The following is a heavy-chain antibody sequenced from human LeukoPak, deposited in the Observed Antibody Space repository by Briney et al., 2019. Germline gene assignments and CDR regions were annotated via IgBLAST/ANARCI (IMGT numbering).Heavy chain of an antibody. V-gene: IGHV4-38-2*01. CDR2: IYHSGST. CDR3: ARTYCTTTGCYVNS. Sequence: SEALSLTCAVSGYSISSGYYWGWIRQPPGKGLEWIGRIYHSGSTYYNPSLKSRVTISVDTSKNQFSLKLRSVSAADTAVYYCARTYCTTTGCYVNSWGQGTLVTVSS. CDR1: GYSISSGYY. D-gene: IGHD2-2*01. J-gene: IGHJ4*02.